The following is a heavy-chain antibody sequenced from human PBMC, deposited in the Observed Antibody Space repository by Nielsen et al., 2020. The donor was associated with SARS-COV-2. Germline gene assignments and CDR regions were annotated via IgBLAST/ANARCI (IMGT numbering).Heavy chain of an antibody. Sequence: ASVKVTCKASGYTLTSYAMHWVRQPPGQRLEWMGWINAGNGNTQYSQKFQGRVTITRDTSASTAYVELSSLRSEDTAVYYCARVLPNSSGYPFDYWGQGTLVTVSS. V-gene: IGHV1-3*01. CDR3: ARVLPNSSGYPFDY. D-gene: IGHD3-22*01. J-gene: IGHJ4*02. CDR2: INAGNGNT. CDR1: GYTLTSYA.